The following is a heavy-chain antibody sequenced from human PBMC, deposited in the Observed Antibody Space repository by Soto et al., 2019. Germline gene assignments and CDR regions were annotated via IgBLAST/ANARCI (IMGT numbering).Heavy chain of an antibody. CDR1: AGTFSSYC. Sequence: SVNGSCKASAGTFSSYCSSWVRQAPGQGLEWMGGIIPIFGTANYAQKFQGRVTITADESTSTAYMELSSLRSEDTAVYYCARGSYRSGDWIDSWGQGTLATAAS. V-gene: IGHV1-69*13. CDR2: IIPIFGTA. J-gene: IGHJ4*02. CDR3: ARGSYRSGDWIDS. D-gene: IGHD6-19*01.